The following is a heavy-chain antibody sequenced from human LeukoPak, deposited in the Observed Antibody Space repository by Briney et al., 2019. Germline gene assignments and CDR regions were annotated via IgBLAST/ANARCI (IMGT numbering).Heavy chain of an antibody. Sequence: ASVKVSCTASGYTFNKYGISWVRQAPGQGFEWMGWINPNTGGTHYVQNFQGRVTMTRDTSISTAYMEFSRLKSDDTAVYYCARGDGDYVGNDYWGHGTLVTVSS. CDR1: GYTFNKYG. CDR3: ARGDGDYVGNDY. V-gene: IGHV1-2*02. D-gene: IGHD4-17*01. CDR2: INPNTGGT. J-gene: IGHJ4*01.